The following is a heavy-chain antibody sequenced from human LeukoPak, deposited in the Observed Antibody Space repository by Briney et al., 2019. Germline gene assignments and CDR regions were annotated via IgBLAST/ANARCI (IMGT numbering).Heavy chain of an antibody. J-gene: IGHJ4*02. D-gene: IGHD2/OR15-2a*01. Sequence: GGSLRLSCAASGFTFSSYSMNWVRQAPGKGQERVSSISDSSRYIFYADSVKGRFIIFRDNVKNTLYLQMNSLRAEDTAVYYCAREVYCSHTTFYYFDYWGLGTLVTVSS. V-gene: IGHV3-21*01. CDR3: AREVYCSHTTFYYFDY. CDR2: ISDSSRYI. CDR1: GFTFSSYS.